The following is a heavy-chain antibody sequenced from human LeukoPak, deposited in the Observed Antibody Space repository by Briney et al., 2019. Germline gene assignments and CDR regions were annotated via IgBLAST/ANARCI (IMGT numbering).Heavy chain of an antibody. CDR3: AREKYDILTGYYLDY. D-gene: IGHD3-9*01. CDR1: GGTFSSDA. J-gene: IGHJ4*02. CDR2: IIPVFGTA. Sequence: ASVKVSCKASGGTFSSDAISWVRQVPGQGLEWMGDIIPVFGTAIYAQKFQGTVTITADESTSTAYMDLSSLRSEDTAVYYCAREKYDILTGYYLDYWGQGTLVTVSS. V-gene: IGHV1-69*13.